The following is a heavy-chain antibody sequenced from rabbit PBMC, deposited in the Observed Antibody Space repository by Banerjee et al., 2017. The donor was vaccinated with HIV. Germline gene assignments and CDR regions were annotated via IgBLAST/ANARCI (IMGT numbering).Heavy chain of an antibody. J-gene: IGHJ3*01. V-gene: IGHV1S45*01. CDR2: INSNTGNT. D-gene: IGHD1-1*01. CDR1: GFSFSASYY. CDR3: ARSNSGDYMGL. Sequence: QQQLEESGGGLVKPGGTLTLTCKASGFSFSASYYMYWVRQAPGKGLEWIACINSNTGNTVYATWAKGRFTISKTSSTTATLQMTSLTAADTATYFCARSNSGDYMGLWGQGTLVTVS.